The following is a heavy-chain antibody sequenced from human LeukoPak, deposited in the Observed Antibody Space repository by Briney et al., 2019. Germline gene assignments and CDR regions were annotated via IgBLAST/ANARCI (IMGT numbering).Heavy chain of an antibody. Sequence: GASVKVSCKASGYTFTRYYMHWVRQAPGQGLEWMGWINPNSGGTNYAQKFQGRVTMTRDTSISTAYMELSRLRSDDTAVYYCAREAAGDIVVVVAATMELGDAFDIWGQGTMVTVSS. CDR3: AREAAGDIVVVVAATMELGDAFDI. J-gene: IGHJ3*02. V-gene: IGHV1-2*02. CDR2: INPNSGGT. D-gene: IGHD2-15*01. CDR1: GYTFTRYY.